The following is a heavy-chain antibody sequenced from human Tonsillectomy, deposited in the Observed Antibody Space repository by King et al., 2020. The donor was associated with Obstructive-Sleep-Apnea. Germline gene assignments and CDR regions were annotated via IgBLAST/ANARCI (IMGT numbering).Heavy chain of an antibody. CDR1: GFRFSDYA. Sequence: VQLVESGGGLVQPGGSLRLSCSASGFRFSDYAMHWVRQVPGKGLQYVSSLSYNGNTIYYADSVKGRFTISRDNSKNTLYLQMSSLRPEDTAVYYCVKDPRGDGYNWLDYWGQGTLVTVSS. J-gene: IGHJ4*02. V-gene: IGHV3-64D*09. D-gene: IGHD5-24*01. CDR2: LSYNGNTI. CDR3: VKDPRGDGYNWLDY.